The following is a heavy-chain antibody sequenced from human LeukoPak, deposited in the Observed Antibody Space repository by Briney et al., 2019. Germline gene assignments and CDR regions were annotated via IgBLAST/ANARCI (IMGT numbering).Heavy chain of an antibody. Sequence: ASVTVSFMASGGTFRSYAIRGVRQARGKGREWMGRILSIFGTANYAQKLQGRVTITTDESTSTAYTELSGLRSEDTAVYYCARASAPGSGSYSDYWGRGTLVTVSS. J-gene: IGHJ4*02. D-gene: IGHD1-26*01. CDR2: ILSIFGTA. V-gene: IGHV1-69*05. CDR1: GGTFRSYA. CDR3: ARASAPGSGSYSDY.